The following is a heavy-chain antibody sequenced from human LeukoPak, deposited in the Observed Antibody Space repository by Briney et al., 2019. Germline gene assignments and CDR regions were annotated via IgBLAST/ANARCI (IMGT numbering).Heavy chain of an antibody. CDR1: GFAFSAYA. CDR2: QTANSDDT. Sequence: GGFLRLSCTASGFAFSAYAMTWVRQVPGKGLEWVSSQTANSDDTTYADSVRGRFTMSRDNSKNSLYLQMNNLRAEDTATYYCGRDPNGNYVGAFEFWGQGTLVTVSS. CDR3: GRDPNGNYVGAFEF. V-gene: IGHV3-23*01. D-gene: IGHD4-17*01. J-gene: IGHJ3*01.